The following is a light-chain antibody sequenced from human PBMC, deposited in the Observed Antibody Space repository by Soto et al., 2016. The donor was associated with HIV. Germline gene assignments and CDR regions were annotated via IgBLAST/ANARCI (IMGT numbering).Light chain of an antibody. Sequence: DIQMTQSPSSVSASVGSRVTITCRASQAINSRLAWYQQNPGKAPEVLITATYTLQDGVPSRFSGSASGGTGTDFTLTIDSLQPEDFATYYCQQTDSFPFTFGPGTKVNV. J-gene: IGKJ3*01. CDR2: ATY. CDR3: QQTDSFPFT. CDR1: QAINSR. V-gene: IGKV1-12*01.